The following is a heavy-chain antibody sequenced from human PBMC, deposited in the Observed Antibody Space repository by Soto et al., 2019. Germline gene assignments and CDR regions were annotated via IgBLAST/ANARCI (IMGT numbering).Heavy chain of an antibody. V-gene: IGHV3-7*01. J-gene: IGHJ3*02. D-gene: IGHD2-21*02. Sequence: GGSLRLSCAASGYTFSSYWMSWVRQAPGKGLEWVANIKQDGSEKYYVDSVKGRFTISRDNAKNSLYLQMNSLRAEDTAVYYCARERVWYCGDDCPHDAFDIWGQGTMVTVSS. CDR1: GYTFSSYW. CDR2: IKQDGSEK. CDR3: ARERVWYCGDDCPHDAFDI.